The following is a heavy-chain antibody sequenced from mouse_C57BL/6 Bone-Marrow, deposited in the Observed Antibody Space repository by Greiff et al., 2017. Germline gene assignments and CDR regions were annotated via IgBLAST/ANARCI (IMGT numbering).Heavy chain of an antibody. CDR2: IDPSDSYT. V-gene: IGHV1-69*01. CDR3: ARERARAGAMDD. CDR1: GYTFTSYW. D-gene: IGHD3-1*01. J-gene: IGHJ4*01. Sequence: VQLQQPGAELVMPGASVKLSCKASGYTFTSYWMHWVKQRPGQGLEWIGEIDPSDSYTNYNQKFKGKSTLTVDKSSSTAYMQLSSLTSEDSAVYYCARERARAGAMDDWGQGTSGTVSS.